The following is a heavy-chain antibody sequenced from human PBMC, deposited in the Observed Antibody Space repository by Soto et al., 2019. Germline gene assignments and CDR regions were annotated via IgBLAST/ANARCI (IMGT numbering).Heavy chain of an antibody. Sequence: QVQLQESGPGLVKPSETLSLTCTVSGNSISSYYWSWIRQPPGKGLECIGYVHYIGSTNYNPSLKSRVTISINTSKNQFSLKLTSVTAADTAVYYCARWRFEGYNWFDPWGQGTLVTVSS. D-gene: IGHD3-16*01. CDR3: ARWRFEGYNWFDP. CDR1: GNSISSYY. J-gene: IGHJ5*02. CDR2: VHYIGST. V-gene: IGHV4-59*01.